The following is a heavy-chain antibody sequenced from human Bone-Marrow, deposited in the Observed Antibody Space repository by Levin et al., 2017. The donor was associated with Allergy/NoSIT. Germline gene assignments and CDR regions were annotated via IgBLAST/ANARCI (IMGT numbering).Heavy chain of an antibody. CDR1: GLIFSNYA. CDR2: ISGSGSNT. CDR3: AGYDTSGYHSPFDY. J-gene: IGHJ4*02. V-gene: IGHV3-23*01. Sequence: ETLSLTCAASGLIFSNYAMNWVRQAPGKGLEWVSQISGSGSNTHYADSVRGRFTFSRDNSNNMVYLQMNSLRADDTAVYYCAGYDTSGYHSPFDYWGQGTLVTVSS. D-gene: IGHD3-22*01.